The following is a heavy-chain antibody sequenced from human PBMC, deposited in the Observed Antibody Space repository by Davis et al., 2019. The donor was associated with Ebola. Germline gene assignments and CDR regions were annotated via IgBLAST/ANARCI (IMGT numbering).Heavy chain of an antibody. CDR3: ARAANIVVVPAAVAHAFDI. CDR2: INHSGST. J-gene: IGHJ3*02. V-gene: IGHV4-34*01. Sequence: PSETLSLTCAVYGGSFSGYYWSWIRQPPGKGLEWIGEINHSGSTNYNPSLKSRVTISVDTSKNQFSLKLSSVTAADTAVYYCARAANIVVVPAAVAHAFDIWGQGTMVTVSS. CDR1: GGSFSGYY. D-gene: IGHD2-2*01.